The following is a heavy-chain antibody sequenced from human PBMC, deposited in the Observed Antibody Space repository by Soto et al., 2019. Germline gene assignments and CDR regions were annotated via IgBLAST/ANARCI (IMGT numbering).Heavy chain of an antibody. CDR1: GGSFSGYY. J-gene: IGHJ4*02. D-gene: IGHD5-18*01. CDR2: INYSGST. Sequence: SETLSLTCAVYGGSFSGYYWSWIRQPPGKGLEWIGEINYSGSTNYNPSLKSRVTISVDTSKNQFSLKLSSVTAADTAVYYCARERFFRSRGYSYGYENWGQGTLVTVSS. CDR3: ARERFFRSRGYSYGYEN. V-gene: IGHV4-34*01.